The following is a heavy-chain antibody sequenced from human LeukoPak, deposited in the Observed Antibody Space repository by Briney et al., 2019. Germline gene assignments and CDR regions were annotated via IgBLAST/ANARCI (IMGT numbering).Heavy chain of an antibody. CDR3: AKDRMDPVNY. J-gene: IGHJ4*02. D-gene: IGHD2-2*03. Sequence: PGGSLRLSCAASGFTFTYHGMSWVRQALGKGLEWVSAITGSGDRTYYADSVKGRFTISRDNSKNTLYLQMNSLRAEDTALYYCAKDRMDPVNYWGQGTLVTVSS. CDR1: GFTFTYHG. CDR2: ITGSGDRT. V-gene: IGHV3-23*01.